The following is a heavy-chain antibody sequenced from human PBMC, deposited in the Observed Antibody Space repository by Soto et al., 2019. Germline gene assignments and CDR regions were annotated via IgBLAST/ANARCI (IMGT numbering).Heavy chain of an antibody. V-gene: IGHV3-21*01. J-gene: IGHJ6*02. Sequence: GGSLRLSCAASGFTFSSYSMNWVRQAPGKGLEWVSSISSSSSYIYYADSVKGRFTISRDNAKNSLYLQMNSLRAEDTAVYYCARDSYSSGYYSHPYYYYYGMDVWGQGTTVTVS. CDR2: ISSSSSYI. CDR3: ARDSYSSGYYSHPYYYYYGMDV. D-gene: IGHD3-22*01. CDR1: GFTFSSYS.